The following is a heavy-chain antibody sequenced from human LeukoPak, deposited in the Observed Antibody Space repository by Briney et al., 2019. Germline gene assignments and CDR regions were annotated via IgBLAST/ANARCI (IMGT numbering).Heavy chain of an antibody. J-gene: IGHJ4*02. Sequence: ASVKVSCTASGYTFTSYDINLVRQATGQGLEWMGWMNPNSGNTGYAQKFQGRVTMTRNTSISTAYMELSSLRSEDTAVYYCARGAYYDFWSGYYTLHFDYWGQGTLVTVSS. CDR1: GYTFTSYD. V-gene: IGHV1-8*01. D-gene: IGHD3-3*01. CDR3: ARGAYYDFWSGYYTLHFDY. CDR2: MNPNSGNT.